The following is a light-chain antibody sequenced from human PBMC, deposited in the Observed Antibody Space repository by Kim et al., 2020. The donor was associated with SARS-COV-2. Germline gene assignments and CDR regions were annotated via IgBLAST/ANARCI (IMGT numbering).Light chain of an antibody. J-gene: IGKJ2*01. CDR2: AAS. CDR3: QQYGRS. V-gene: IGKV3-20*01. Sequence: TLSLSPGDRATPSCKAGQSVTSTYLVWYQQKPGQAPRLLIYAASRRAIGIPDRFTGSGSGTDFTLTISRVEPEDFAVYYCQQYGRSFGQGTRLEI. CDR1: QSVTSTY.